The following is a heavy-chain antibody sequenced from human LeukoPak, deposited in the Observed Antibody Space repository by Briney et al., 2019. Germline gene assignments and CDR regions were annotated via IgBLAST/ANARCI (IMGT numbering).Heavy chain of an antibody. Sequence: PSETLSLTCTVSGGSISSSSYYWGWIRQPPGKGLEWIGSIYHSGSTYYNPSLKSRVTISVDTSKNQFSLKLSSVTAADTAVYYCASYSSSVVFDYWGQGTLVTVSS. CDR2: IYHSGST. V-gene: IGHV4-39*01. J-gene: IGHJ4*02. D-gene: IGHD6-6*01. CDR1: GGSISSSSYY. CDR3: ASYSSSVVFDY.